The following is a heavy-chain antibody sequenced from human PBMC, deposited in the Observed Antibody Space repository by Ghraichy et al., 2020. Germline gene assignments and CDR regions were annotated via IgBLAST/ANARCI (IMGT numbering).Heavy chain of an antibody. CDR2: IDWDDDK. D-gene: IGHD3-3*01. CDR3: ARNVAKYYDFWSGYYDHYYYYGMDV. V-gene: IGHV2-70*01. J-gene: IGHJ6*02. Sequence: SGPTLVKPTQTLTLTCTFSGFSLSTSGMCVSWIRQPPGKALEWLALIDWDDDKYYSTSLKTRLTISKDTSKNQVVLTMTNMDPVDTATYYCARNVAKYYDFWSGYYDHYYYYGMDVWGQGTTVTVSS. CDR1: GFSLSTSGMC.